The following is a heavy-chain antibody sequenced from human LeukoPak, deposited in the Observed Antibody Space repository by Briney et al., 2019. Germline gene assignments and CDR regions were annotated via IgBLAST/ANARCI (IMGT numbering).Heavy chain of an antibody. CDR2: ISSSGSTI. Sequence: GGSLRLSCAASGFTFSDYYMSWIRQAPGKGLEWVSYISSSGSTIYYADSVKGRFTISRDNAKNSLYLQMNSLRAEDTAVYYCAKDHDYGGNSGFYFDYWGQGTLVTVSS. J-gene: IGHJ4*02. V-gene: IGHV3-11*04. D-gene: IGHD4-23*01. CDR3: AKDHDYGGNSGFYFDY. CDR1: GFTFSDYY.